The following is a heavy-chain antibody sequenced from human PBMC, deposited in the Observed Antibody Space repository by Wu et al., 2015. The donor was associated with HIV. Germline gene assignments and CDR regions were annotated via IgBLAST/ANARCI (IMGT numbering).Heavy chain of an antibody. Sequence: QVQLVQSGAEVKKPGASVKVSCKASGYTFTSYYMHWVRQAPGQGLEWMGIINPSGGSTSYAQKFQGRVTMTRDTSTSTVYMELSSLRSEDTAVYYCARLYSNYWLEGFDYWGQGNPGHRLL. CDR2: INPSGGST. CDR3: ARLYSNYWLEGFDY. V-gene: IGHV1-46*03. D-gene: IGHD4-11*01. J-gene: IGHJ4*02. CDR1: GYTFTSYY.